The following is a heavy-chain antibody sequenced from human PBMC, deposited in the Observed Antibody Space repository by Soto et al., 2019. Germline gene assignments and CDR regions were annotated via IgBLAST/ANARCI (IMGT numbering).Heavy chain of an antibody. V-gene: IGHV3-21*06. Sequence: GGSLRLSCVASGFTFRAYSMSWVRQAPGQGLEWVASITSSSTYIYYTRSVEGRFTISRDDAKNSLHLQMNTLRAEDTAVYYCVRDLLEGYGHARQPDYWGQGXLVTVYS. D-gene: IGHD2-15*01. CDR1: GFTFRAYS. J-gene: IGHJ4*02. CDR3: VRDLLEGYGHARQPDY. CDR2: ITSSSTYI.